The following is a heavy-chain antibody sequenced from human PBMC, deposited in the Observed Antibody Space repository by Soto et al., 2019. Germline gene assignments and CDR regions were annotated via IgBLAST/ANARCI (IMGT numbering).Heavy chain of an antibody. D-gene: IGHD5-18*01. CDR1: GASISGGTYY. J-gene: IGHJ5*02. CDR2: IYYTGST. CDR3: ARGAGFSYANTWFDI. Sequence: PSETLSLTCTVSGASISGGTYYWTWIRQAPGKGLEWVGHIYYTGSTNYNPALNDRVTISVDTSKNHFSLRLTSVAAADTAVYYCARGAGFSYANTWFDIWGQGTLVTVSS. V-gene: IGHV4-61*03.